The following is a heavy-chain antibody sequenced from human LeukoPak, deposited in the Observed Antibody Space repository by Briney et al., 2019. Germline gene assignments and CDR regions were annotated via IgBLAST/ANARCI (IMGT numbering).Heavy chain of an antibody. CDR2: VSGGGGRTT. J-gene: IGHJ4*02. V-gene: IGHV3-23*01. Sequence: HPGGSLRLSCAASGFIFSSYGMSWVRQAPGKGLEWVSTVSGGGGRTTYYADSVKGRFTISRDNSKNTLYLQMNSLRDEDTAVYYCAKSVHSAMVTGYFDYWGQGTLVTVSS. CDR1: GFIFSSYG. CDR3: AKSVHSAMVTGYFDY. D-gene: IGHD5-18*01.